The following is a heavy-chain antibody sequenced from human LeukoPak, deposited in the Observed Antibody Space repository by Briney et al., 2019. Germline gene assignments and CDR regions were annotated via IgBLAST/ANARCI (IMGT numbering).Heavy chain of an antibody. CDR2: IDGSGSLT. V-gene: IGHV3-23*05. D-gene: IGHD2-21*02. CDR1: GFTFSGHA. J-gene: IGHJ4*02. Sequence: GGSLRLSCGASGFTFSGHAMNWVRQPPGKGLQWVSGIDGSGSLTFYADFVKGRFTISRDNSENRLYLQMNSLRAEDTALYYCARVSAVTANFDYWGQGSLVTVSS. CDR3: ARVSAVTANFDY.